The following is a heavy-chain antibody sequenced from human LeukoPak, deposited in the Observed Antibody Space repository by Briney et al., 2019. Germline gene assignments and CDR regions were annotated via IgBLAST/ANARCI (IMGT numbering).Heavy chain of an antibody. CDR1: GFTFSSYW. CDR3: ARGWASSRRKAFDI. D-gene: IGHD3-16*01. J-gene: IGHJ3*02. V-gene: IGHV3-7*03. Sequence: GSLRLSCAASGFTFSSYWMNWLRQAPGKGLEWVANINQDGSEKYYVDSVKGRFTISRDSAKNSLYLQMNSLGAEDTAVYYCARGWASSRRKAFDIWGQGTMVTVSS. CDR2: INQDGSEK.